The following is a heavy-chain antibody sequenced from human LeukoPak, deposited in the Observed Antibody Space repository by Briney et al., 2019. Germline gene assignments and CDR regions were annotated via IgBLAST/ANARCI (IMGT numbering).Heavy chain of an antibody. CDR2: IYYSGST. D-gene: IGHD2-2*01. V-gene: IGHV4-30-4*01. CDR1: GGSISSGDYY. J-gene: IGHJ5*02. Sequence: SETLSLTCTVSGGSISSGDYYWSWIRQPPGKGLEWIGYIYYSGSTYYNPSLKSRVTMSVDTSKNQSSLKLSSVTAADTAVYHCASTPMGYCSSTTCRAVPWGQGTLVTISS. CDR3: ASTPMGYCSSTTCRAVP.